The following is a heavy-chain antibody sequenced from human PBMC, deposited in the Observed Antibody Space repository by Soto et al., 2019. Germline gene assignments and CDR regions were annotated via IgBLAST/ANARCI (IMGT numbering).Heavy chain of an antibody. J-gene: IGHJ4*02. Sequence: QVQLVQAGAEVKKPGSSVKVSCKASGGTFSSYAISWVRQAPGQGLEWMGGIIPIFGTANYAQKFQGRVTIPADESTSTAYMEMSSLRSEDTAVYYWARGGMLVANFDYWGQGTLVTVSS. V-gene: IGHV1-69*01. CDR1: GGTFSSYA. CDR2: IIPIFGTA. D-gene: IGHD3-22*01. CDR3: ARGGMLVANFDY.